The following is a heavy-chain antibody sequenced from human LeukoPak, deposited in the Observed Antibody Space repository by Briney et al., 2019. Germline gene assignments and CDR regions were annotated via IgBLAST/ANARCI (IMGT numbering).Heavy chain of an antibody. CDR3: AMNDGGSPPGDY. Sequence: ASVKVSCKASGYSFTSHGISWVRQAPGQGLEWMGWISTYNGNTNYAQKVQGRVTMTRDTSTSTAYMEPRSLRSDDTAVYYCAMNDGGSPPGDYWGQGTLVTVSS. CDR2: ISTYNGNT. V-gene: IGHV1-18*04. D-gene: IGHD1-1*01. CDR1: GYSFTSHG. J-gene: IGHJ4*02.